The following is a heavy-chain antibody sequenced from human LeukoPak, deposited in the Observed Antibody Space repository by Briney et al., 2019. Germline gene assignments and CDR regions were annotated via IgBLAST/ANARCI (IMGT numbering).Heavy chain of an antibody. CDR3: AKSGYSSGWFRAFDI. D-gene: IGHD6-19*01. V-gene: IGHV3-23*01. Sequence: GGSLRLSCAASGFTFSICPMTWVRQAPGKGLEWVSGISGSDGSTYYADSVKGRFSISRDNSKKTLFLQMNSLRAEDTAVYYCAKSGYSSGWFRAFDIWGQGTLVTVSS. J-gene: IGHJ3*02. CDR2: ISGSDGST. CDR1: GFTFSICP.